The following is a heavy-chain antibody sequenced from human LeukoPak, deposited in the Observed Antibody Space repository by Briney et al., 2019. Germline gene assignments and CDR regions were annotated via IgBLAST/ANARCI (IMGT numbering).Heavy chain of an antibody. V-gene: IGHV3-33*01. CDR1: GFTFSSYG. CDR2: IWYDGSNK. Sequence: GGSLRLSCAASGFTFSSYGMHWVRRAPGKGLEGVAVIWYDGSNKYYADSVKGRFTISRDNSKNTLYLQMNSLRAEDTAVYYCVGGPYYYDSSGYPGGLDYLGQGTLVTVSS. J-gene: IGHJ4*02. D-gene: IGHD3-22*01. CDR3: VGGPYYYDSSGYPGGLDY.